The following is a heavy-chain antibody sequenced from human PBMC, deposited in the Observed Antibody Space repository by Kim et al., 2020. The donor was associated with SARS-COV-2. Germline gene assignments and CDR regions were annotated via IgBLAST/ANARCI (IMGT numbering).Heavy chain of an antibody. J-gene: IGHJ4*02. D-gene: IGHD3-10*01. CDR3: ARTEGGLWFGELSY. Sequence: AQKVQCRVTMTRDTSTSTVYMELSSLRSEDTAVYYCARTEGGLWFGELSYWGQGTLVTVSS. V-gene: IGHV1-46*01.